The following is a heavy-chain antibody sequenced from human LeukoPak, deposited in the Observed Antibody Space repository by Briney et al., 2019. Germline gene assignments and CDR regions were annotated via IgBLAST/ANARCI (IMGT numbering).Heavy chain of an antibody. Sequence: SETLSLTCTVSGGSISSYYWSWIRQPPGKGLEWIGYIYYSGSTNYNPSLKSRVTISVDTSKNQISLKLSSVTAADTAVYYCASMAARPNNYYYGMDVWGQGTTVTVSS. D-gene: IGHD6-6*01. CDR2: IYYSGST. CDR3: ASMAARPNNYYYGMDV. J-gene: IGHJ6*02. V-gene: IGHV4-59*01. CDR1: GGSISSYY.